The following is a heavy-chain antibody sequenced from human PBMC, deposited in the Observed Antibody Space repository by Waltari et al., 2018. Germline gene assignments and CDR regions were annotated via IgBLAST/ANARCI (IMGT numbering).Heavy chain of an antibody. Sequence: QVQLQESGPGLVKPSQTLSLTCTVSGGSISSGSYYWSWIRQPAGKGLEWIGHVYTSGSTNYNPSLKSRVTISGDRSKNQFSLKLISVTAADTAVYYCARALGEGNWFDPWGQGILVTVSS. CDR1: GGSISSGSYY. CDR3: ARALGEGNWFDP. D-gene: IGHD3-16*01. CDR2: VYTSGST. J-gene: IGHJ5*02. V-gene: IGHV4-61*02.